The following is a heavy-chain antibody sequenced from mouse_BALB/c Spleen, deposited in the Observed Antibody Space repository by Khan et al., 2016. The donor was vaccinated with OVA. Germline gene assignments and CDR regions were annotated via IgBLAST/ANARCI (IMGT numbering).Heavy chain of an antibody. V-gene: IGHV2-6-1*01. CDR3: ARQPYYHYNVMDY. CDR1: GFSLTNYG. Sequence: QVQLKESGPGLVAPSQSLSITCTISGFSLTNYGVHWVRQPPGKGLEWLVVIWSDGSTTYNSALKSRLTISKDNYKSQVFLKLNSHQTDDTAMYFCARQPYYHYNVMDYWGQGTSVTVAS. D-gene: IGHD2-10*01. J-gene: IGHJ4*01. CDR2: IWSDGST.